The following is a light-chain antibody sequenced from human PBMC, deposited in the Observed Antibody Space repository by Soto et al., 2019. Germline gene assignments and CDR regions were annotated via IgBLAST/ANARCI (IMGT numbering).Light chain of an antibody. Sequence: DIQMTQSPSTLSAFVGDRVTITCRASQSISSWLAWYQQKPGKAPKLLIYDASSLESGVPSRFSGSGSGTEFPLTISSLQADDFATYYCQHYNSYSWTFGQGTKVDIK. J-gene: IGKJ1*01. CDR1: QSISSW. V-gene: IGKV1-5*01. CDR2: DAS. CDR3: QHYNSYSWT.